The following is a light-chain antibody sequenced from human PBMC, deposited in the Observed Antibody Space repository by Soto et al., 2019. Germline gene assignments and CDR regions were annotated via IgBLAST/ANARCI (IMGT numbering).Light chain of an antibody. CDR1: SSDIGDYDY. V-gene: IGLV2-14*01. J-gene: IGLJ2*01. CDR3: CSYTDIALDVV. CDR2: DVT. Sequence: QSALTQPASVSGSPGQSITISCTGTSSDIGDYDYVSWYQHLPGKAPKLLMFDVTHRPSGVSDRFSGSKSGNTASLTIAGVRPEDEADYYCCSYTDIALDVVFGGGTKLTVL.